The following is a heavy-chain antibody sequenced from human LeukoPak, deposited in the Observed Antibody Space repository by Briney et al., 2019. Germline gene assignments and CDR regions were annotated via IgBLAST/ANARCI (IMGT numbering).Heavy chain of an antibody. Sequence: PSEALSLTCAVYGGSFSGYYWSWIRQPPGKGLEWSGEINHSGSTNYNPSLKSRVTISVDTSKNQFSLKLSSVTAADTAVYYCARSPPRCYDFWSGYPHVYYFDYWGQGTLVTVSS. CDR3: ARSPPRCYDFWSGYPHVYYFDY. CDR1: GGSFSGYY. V-gene: IGHV4-34*01. D-gene: IGHD3-3*01. J-gene: IGHJ4*02. CDR2: INHSGST.